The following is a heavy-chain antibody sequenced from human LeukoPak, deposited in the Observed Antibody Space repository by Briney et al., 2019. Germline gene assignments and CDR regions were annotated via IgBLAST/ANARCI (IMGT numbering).Heavy chain of an antibody. D-gene: IGHD4-17*01. Sequence: SETLSLTCVVSGGSLNSGDFSWSWIRQPPGKGLEWLANINHSGSTYYNPSLTGRGTISIDRSRNQFSLKLRSVTAADTAVYYCARVRRDYSYSYYGMDVWGQGTTVTVSS. CDR3: ARVRRDYSYSYYGMDV. J-gene: IGHJ6*02. CDR2: INHSGST. V-gene: IGHV4-30-2*01. CDR1: GGSLNSGDFS.